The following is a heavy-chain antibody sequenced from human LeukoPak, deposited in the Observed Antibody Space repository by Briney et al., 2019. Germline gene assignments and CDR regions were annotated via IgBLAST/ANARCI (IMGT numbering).Heavy chain of an antibody. D-gene: IGHD3-9*01. CDR3: AKWGDYDILTGYYAPDF. V-gene: IGHV3-23*01. CDR2: ITGSGDTT. Sequence: GGSLRLSCAASGFIFRNYAMSWVRQAPGKGLEWVSAITGSGDTTYYADSVKGRFTISRDNSKNTLYVEMNTLRAEDTAVYYCAKWGDYDILTGYYAPDFWGQGPLVTVSP. J-gene: IGHJ4*02. CDR1: GFIFRNYA.